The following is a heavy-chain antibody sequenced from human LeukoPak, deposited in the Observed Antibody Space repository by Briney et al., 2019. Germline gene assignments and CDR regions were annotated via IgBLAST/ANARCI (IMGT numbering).Heavy chain of an antibody. CDR1: GGSISSSSYY. V-gene: IGHV4-39*01. D-gene: IGHD2-2*01. J-gene: IGHJ3*01. CDR3: AREVITPGDSDGFDL. Sequence: TSETLSLTCTVSGGSISSSSYYWGWIRQPPGKGLEWIGSIYYSGSTYYNPSLKSRVTISVDTSKNQFSLKLSSVTAADTAIYYCAREVITPGDSDGFDLWGQGTMVSASS. CDR2: IYYSGST.